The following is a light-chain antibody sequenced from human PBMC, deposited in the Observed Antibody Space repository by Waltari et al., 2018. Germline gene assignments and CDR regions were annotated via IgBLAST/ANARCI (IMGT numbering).Light chain of an antibody. CDR3: QKYDSLPAT. CDR1: QGVSRF. Sequence: GPLSCRASQGVSRFLAWYQQKPGQAPRLLIYGASTRDTGIPDRFSGSGSGTDFSLTISRLEPEDFAVYYCQKYDSLPATFGQGTKVEIK. CDR2: GAS. J-gene: IGKJ1*01. V-gene: IGKV3-20*01.